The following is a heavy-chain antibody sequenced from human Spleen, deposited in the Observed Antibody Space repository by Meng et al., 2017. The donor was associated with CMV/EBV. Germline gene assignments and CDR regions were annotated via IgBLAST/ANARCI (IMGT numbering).Heavy chain of an antibody. CDR2: INSDGSST. CDR1: GFTFSSYW. J-gene: IGHJ4*02. D-gene: IGHD2-21*01. Sequence: GFTFSSYWMHWVRQAPGKGLVWVSRINSDGSSTSYADSVKGRFTISRDNAKNTLYLQMNSLRAEDTAVYYCATENPSAYCGGDCYYYWGQGTLVTVSS. CDR3: ATENPSAYCGGDCYYY. V-gene: IGHV3-74*01.